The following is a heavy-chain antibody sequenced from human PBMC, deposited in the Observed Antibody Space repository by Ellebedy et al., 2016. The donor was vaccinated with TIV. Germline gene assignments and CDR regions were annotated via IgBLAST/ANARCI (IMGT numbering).Heavy chain of an antibody. CDR1: GFTFSSYS. D-gene: IGHD6-13*01. J-gene: IGHJ3*02. CDR3: AKLGGIAAAGTAFYAFDM. Sequence: PGGSLRLSCAASGFTFSSYSMNWVRQAQGKGLEWVSYITSSSTTIHYADSVKGRFTISRDNAKNSLYLQMNSLRDEDTAVYYCAKLGGIAAAGTAFYAFDMWGQGTMVTVSS. CDR2: ITSSSTTI. V-gene: IGHV3-48*02.